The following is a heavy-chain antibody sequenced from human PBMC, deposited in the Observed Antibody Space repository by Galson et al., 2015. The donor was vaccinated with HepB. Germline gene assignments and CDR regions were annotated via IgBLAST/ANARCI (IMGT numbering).Heavy chain of an antibody. CDR3: AKVASSWYSGAFDI. CDR1: GFTFDDYA. J-gene: IGHJ3*02. V-gene: IGHV3-9*01. Sequence: SLRLSCAASGFTFDDYAMHWVRQAPGKGLEWVSGISWNSGYIGYADSVKGRFTISRDNAKNSLDLQMNSLRAEDTALYYCAKVASSWYSGAFDIWGQGTKVTVFS. D-gene: IGHD6-13*01. CDR2: ISWNSGYI.